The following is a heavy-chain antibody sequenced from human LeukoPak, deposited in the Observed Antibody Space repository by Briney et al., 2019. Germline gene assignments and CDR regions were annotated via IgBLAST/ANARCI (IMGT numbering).Heavy chain of an antibody. V-gene: IGHV4-61*01. D-gene: IGHD1-26*01. CDR2: TYYSGSP. CDR1: GGSISSSSYY. CDR3: ARDLVGPTGYPYYGLDV. Sequence: SETLSLTCTVSGGSISSSSYYWGWIRQPPGKGLEWIGYTYYSGSPNYNPSPKSRVTISVDTSKNQFSLKLSSVTAADTATYYCARDLVGPTGYPYYGLDVWGQGTTVTVSS. J-gene: IGHJ6*02.